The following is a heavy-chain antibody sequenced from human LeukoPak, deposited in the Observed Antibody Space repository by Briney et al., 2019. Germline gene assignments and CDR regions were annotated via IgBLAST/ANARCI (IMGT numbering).Heavy chain of an antibody. CDR1: GYTFTDYH. CDR2: ISAYNGNT. J-gene: IGHJ6*03. CDR3: ARDQSPYYYYYYMDV. V-gene: IGHV1-18*04. Sequence: ASVKVSCKASGYTFTDYHMHWVRQAPGQGLEWIGWISAYNGNTNYAQKLQGRVTMTTDTSTSTAYMELRSLRSDDTAVYYCARDQSPYYYYYYMDVWGKGTTVTVSS.